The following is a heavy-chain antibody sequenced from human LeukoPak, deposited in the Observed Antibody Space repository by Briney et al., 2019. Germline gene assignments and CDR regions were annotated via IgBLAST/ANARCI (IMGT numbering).Heavy chain of an antibody. D-gene: IGHD6-19*01. CDR1: GFTFSSYS. V-gene: IGHV3-21*01. CDR2: ISSSSSYI. Sequence: GGSLRLSCAASGFTFSSYSMNWVRQAPGKGLEWVSSISSSSSYIYYADSVKGRFTISRDNAKNSLYLQMNSLRAEDTAVYYCARIPGIAVAGGDAFDIWGPGTMVTVSS. J-gene: IGHJ3*02. CDR3: ARIPGIAVAGGDAFDI.